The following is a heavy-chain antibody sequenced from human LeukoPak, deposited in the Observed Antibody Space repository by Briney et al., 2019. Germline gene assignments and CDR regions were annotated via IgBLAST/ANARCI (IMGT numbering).Heavy chain of an antibody. Sequence: GGSLGLSCAASVFTFRSYWMSWVRQAPGKGLEWVANIKQDGSEKYYVDSVKGRFTISRDNAKNSLYLQMNSLRAEDTAVYYCASLYTASWGQGTLVTVSS. CDR2: IKQDGSEK. D-gene: IGHD5-18*01. CDR3: ASLYTAS. CDR1: VFTFRSYW. V-gene: IGHV3-7*01. J-gene: IGHJ5*02.